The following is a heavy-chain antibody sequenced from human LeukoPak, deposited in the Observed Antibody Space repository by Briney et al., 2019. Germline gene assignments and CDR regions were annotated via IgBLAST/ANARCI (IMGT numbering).Heavy chain of an antibody. V-gene: IGHV5-51*01. J-gene: IGHJ3*02. D-gene: IGHD2-2*01. CDR2: IYPGDSDT. Sequence: GESLKISCKASGYSFTSYWIAWVRQMPGKGLEWMGIIYPGDSDTRYSPSFQGQVTISADKSISTAYLQWSSLKASDTAMYYCAWGYDSAYDAFDIWGQGTMVTVSS. CDR1: GYSFTSYW. CDR3: AWGYDSAYDAFDI.